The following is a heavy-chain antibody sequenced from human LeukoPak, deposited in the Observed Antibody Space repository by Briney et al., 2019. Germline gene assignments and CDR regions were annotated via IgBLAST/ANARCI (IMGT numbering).Heavy chain of an antibody. D-gene: IGHD3-10*01. CDR1: GFTFCEYS. CDR2: ISTNGGST. V-gene: IGHV3-64*01. CDR3: ARGFRYYGSGIDY. J-gene: IGHJ4*02. Sequence: GGSLRLSCAAYGFTFCEYSMHWVRQAPGKGLEYVSAISTNGGSTYYANSVKSRFTISRDDTKNTLDLQMGSLRPEDMAVYYCARGFRYYGSGIDYWGQGTLVTVSS.